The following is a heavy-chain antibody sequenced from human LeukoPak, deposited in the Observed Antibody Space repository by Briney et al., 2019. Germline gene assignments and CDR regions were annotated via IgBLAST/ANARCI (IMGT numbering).Heavy chain of an antibody. V-gene: IGHV3-30-3*02. Sequence: PGKPLRLSCAASGFTFSGYPIHWVRQAPGKGLEWVAVISYDGSNKYYADSVKGRFTISRDNSKNTLYLQMNSLRAEDTAVYYCAKGLTLVIVGAYFDYWGQGTLVTVSS. CDR3: AKGLTLVIVGAYFDY. CDR1: GFTFSGYP. J-gene: IGHJ4*02. CDR2: ISYDGSNK. D-gene: IGHD1-26*01.